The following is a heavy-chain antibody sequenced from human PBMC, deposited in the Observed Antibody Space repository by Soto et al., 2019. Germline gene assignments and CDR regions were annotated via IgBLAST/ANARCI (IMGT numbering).Heavy chain of an antibody. CDR2: ISTYNGDT. V-gene: IGHV1-18*01. D-gene: IGHD6-13*01. CDR3: ARGAAPVDY. Sequence: GASVKVSCKASGYTFTNYDIDWVRQAPGKGLEWMGWISTYNGDTKHEQNVQGRVTMTTDTSTSTAYMELRNLTSDDTGVYFCARGAAPVDYWGQGTLVTVSS. J-gene: IGHJ4*02. CDR1: GYTFTNYD.